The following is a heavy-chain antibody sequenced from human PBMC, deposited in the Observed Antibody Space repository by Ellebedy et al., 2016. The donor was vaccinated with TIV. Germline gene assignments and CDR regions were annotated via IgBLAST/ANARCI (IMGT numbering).Heavy chain of an antibody. CDR1: GFTFSSYS. V-gene: IGHV3-48*01. CDR2: ISSSSTTI. D-gene: IGHD3-10*01. CDR3: ASMVPFDY. J-gene: IGHJ4*02. Sequence: GESLKISCVASGFTFSSYSMDWVRQAPGKGLEWVSYISSSSTTIYYADFVKGRFTISRDNAKNSLYLQMNSLRAEDTAVYYCASMVPFDYWGQGTLVTVSS.